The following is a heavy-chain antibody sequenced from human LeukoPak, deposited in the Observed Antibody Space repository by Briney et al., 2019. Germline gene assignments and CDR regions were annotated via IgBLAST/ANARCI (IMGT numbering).Heavy chain of an antibody. CDR2: INHSGST. CDR1: GGSFSGYY. J-gene: IGHJ4*02. D-gene: IGHD3-22*01. CDR3: ARGQLTYYHDSSGSTAIDY. V-gene: IGHV4-34*01. Sequence: SETLSLTCAVYGGSFSGYYWSWIRQPPGKGLEWIGEINHSGSTNYNPSLKSRVTISVDTSKNQFSLKLSSVTAADTAVYYCARGQLTYYHDSSGSTAIDYWGQGTLVTVSS.